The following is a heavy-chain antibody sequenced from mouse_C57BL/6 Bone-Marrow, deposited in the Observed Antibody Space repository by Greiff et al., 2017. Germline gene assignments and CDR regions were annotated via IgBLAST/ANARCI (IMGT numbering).Heavy chain of an antibody. Sequence: VQLQQSGPVLVKPGASVKMSCKASGYTFTDYYMNWVKQSHGKSLEWIGVINPYNGGTSYNQKFKGKATLTVDKSSSTAYMELNSLTSEDSAVYYCARGGRYYYGSSYFDYWGQGTTLTVSS. CDR2: INPYNGGT. V-gene: IGHV1-19*01. CDR3: ARGGRYYYGSSYFDY. J-gene: IGHJ2*01. D-gene: IGHD1-1*01. CDR1: GYTFTDYY.